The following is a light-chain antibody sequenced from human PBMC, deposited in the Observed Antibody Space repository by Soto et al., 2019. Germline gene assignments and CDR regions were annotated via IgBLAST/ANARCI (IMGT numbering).Light chain of an antibody. V-gene: IGKV1-5*03. Sequence: DVQMTQSPSTLSASAGDRITITCRASESIGNWLAWYQQKPGKAPQLLISQASTLHSGVTSRFSGSGSGTEFTLPINNLEADDFATYYCQKSDTYSGTFGQGTTVEIK. CDR1: ESIGNW. J-gene: IGKJ1*01. CDR2: QAS. CDR3: QKSDTYSGT.